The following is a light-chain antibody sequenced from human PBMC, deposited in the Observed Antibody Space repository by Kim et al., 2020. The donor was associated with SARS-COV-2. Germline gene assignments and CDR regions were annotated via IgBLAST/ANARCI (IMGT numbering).Light chain of an antibody. J-gene: IGKJ4*01. CDR2: RAY. Sequence: ASMGDRVIITFRASHDITNNLAWYQQKPGRVPKLLMYRAYTLQSGVPSRFSGSGSGTDFTLTISSLQPEDVAIYYCQKYNSAPFTFGGGTKVDIK. CDR3: QKYNSAPFT. V-gene: IGKV1-27*01. CDR1: HDITNN.